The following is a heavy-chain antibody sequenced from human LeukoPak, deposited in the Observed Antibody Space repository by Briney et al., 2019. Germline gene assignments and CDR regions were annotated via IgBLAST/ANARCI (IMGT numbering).Heavy chain of an antibody. CDR2: IYYSRST. J-gene: IGHJ6*02. V-gene: IGHV4-39*01. Sequence: PSETLSLTCTVSGASISSSSYYWGWIRQPPGKGLEWIGTIYYSRSTYYNPSLKSRVTISVDTSKNQFSLKLSSVTAVDTAVYYCASRPVAAYYGMDVWGQGSTVTVSS. CDR3: ASRPVAAYYGMDV. D-gene: IGHD6-19*01. CDR1: GASISSSSYY.